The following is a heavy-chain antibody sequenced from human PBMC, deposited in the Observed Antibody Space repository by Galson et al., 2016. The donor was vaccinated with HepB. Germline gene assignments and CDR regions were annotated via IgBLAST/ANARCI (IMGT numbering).Heavy chain of an antibody. CDR2: IRSSGSPI. CDR3: SVDSGRTGAWDF. J-gene: IGHJ4*02. D-gene: IGHD5-12*01. V-gene: IGHV3-48*03. Sequence: SLRLSCAISGLDFDKYHMDWARQAPGKGLEWVSYIRSSGSPIYYADSVKGRFTISRDNARNTLYLQMSSLRVEDSAGYYCSVDSGRTGAWDFWGQGTLVTVS. CDR1: GLDFDKYH.